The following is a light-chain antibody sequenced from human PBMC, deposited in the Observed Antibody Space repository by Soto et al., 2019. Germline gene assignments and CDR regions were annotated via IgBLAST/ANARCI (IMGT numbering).Light chain of an antibody. CDR1: QSISNY. CDR3: QQRSNWPPIT. V-gene: IGKV3-11*01. CDR2: DAS. J-gene: IGKJ5*01. Sequence: EIVLTQSPATLSLSPGERATLSCRASQSISNYLAWYQQKPGQAPRLLIYDASNRATGIPARFSGSGSGTDFTLTISSLEPEDFAVYYCQQRSNWPPITFGQGTQLEIK.